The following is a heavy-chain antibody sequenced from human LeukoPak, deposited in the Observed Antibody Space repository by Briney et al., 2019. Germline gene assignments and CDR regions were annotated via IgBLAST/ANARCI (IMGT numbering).Heavy chain of an antibody. D-gene: IGHD6-13*01. V-gene: IGHV3-48*03. CDR2: ISSSGASI. CDR1: GFTFSGFE. Sequence: SGGSLRLSCAASGFTFSGFEMNWVRQAPGKGLEWVSYISSSGASIYYADSVKGRFTIARDNAKNSLDLQMNSLRAEDTAVYYCARRGYSSNLYYFDHWGQGTLVTVSS. CDR3: ARRGYSSNLYYFDH. J-gene: IGHJ4*02.